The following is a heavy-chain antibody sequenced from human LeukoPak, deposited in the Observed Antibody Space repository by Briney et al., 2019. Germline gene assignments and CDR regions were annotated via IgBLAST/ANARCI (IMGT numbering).Heavy chain of an antibody. CDR3: ARDNILTGLT. CDR1: GFTFNNYW. CDR2: IRYDGSEK. Sequence: GGSLRLSCEASGFTFNNYWMSWVRQAPGGGLEWVANIRYDGSEKYYVDSVKGRFTISRDNAKNSLYLQMNSLTAEDTAVYYCARDNILTGLTGGQGTLVTVSS. D-gene: IGHD3-9*01. J-gene: IGHJ4*02. V-gene: IGHV3-7*01.